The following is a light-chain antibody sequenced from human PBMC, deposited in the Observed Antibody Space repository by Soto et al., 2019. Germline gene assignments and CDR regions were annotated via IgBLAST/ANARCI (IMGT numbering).Light chain of an antibody. J-gene: IGKJ1*01. CDR3: QQYTNWRT. Sequence: VLTQSACQMFWTPGGRATLYCRASQSVSSNLAWYQQKPGQAPRLLIYDASTRATGIPARFSGSGSGTEFTLTICCLQSEDFAVYYCQQYTNWRTSGQGTKVDIK. CDR2: DAS. V-gene: IGKV3-15*01. CDR1: QSVSSN.